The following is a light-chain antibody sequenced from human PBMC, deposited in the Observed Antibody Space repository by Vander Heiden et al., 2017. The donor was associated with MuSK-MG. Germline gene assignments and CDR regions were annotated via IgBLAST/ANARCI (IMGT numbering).Light chain of an antibody. J-gene: IGKJ1*01. CDR3: PHDNFSWASR. V-gene: IGKV1-5*03. CDR2: KAS. CDR1: QSISSW. Sequence: DIQMTQSPSTLSASVGDRVSITCRASQSISSWLTWYQQKPRKAPKLLIYKASNLDIGPPSRSRGTAPGTEFTLTRSGLHPVAFATYYCPHDNFSWASRLGQGTNAE.